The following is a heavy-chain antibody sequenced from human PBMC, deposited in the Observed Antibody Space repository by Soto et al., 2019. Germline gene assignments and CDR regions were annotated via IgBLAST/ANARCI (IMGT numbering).Heavy chain of an antibody. CDR2: LQTDGSHP. CDR3: GRGGDPDY. V-gene: IGHV3-74*01. J-gene: IGHJ4*02. Sequence: EVHLVASGGGLVQPGGSLRLSCVASGFKFDYYWMHWVRQAPGEGLMWVSRLQTDGSHPDYAASVKGRFTISRDNAKNTLYLQLANLRVDDAAVSYCGRGGDPDYWGQGSLVTVSS. D-gene: IGHD2-21*02. CDR1: GFKFDYYW.